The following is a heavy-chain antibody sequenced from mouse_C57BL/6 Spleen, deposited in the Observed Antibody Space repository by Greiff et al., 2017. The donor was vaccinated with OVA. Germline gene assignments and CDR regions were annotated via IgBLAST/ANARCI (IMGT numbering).Heavy chain of an antibody. J-gene: IGHJ4*01. V-gene: IGHV2-9-1*01. CDR2: IWTGGGT. CDR3: ARNEGLYGSSYRDAMDY. CDR1: GFSLTSYA. Sequence: QVQLTESGPGLVAPSQSLSITCTVSGFSLTSYAISWVRQPPGKGLEWLGVIWTGGGTNYNSALKSRLSISKDNSKSQVFLKRNSLQTDDTARYYCARNEGLYGSSYRDAMDYWGQGTSVTVSS. D-gene: IGHD1-1*01.